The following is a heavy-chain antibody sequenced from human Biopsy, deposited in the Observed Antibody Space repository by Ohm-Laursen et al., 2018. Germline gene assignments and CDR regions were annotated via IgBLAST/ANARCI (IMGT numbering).Heavy chain of an antibody. Sequence: TLSLTCTVSGGSISSYYWNWIRQPPGKGLEWIGYIYYSGTTDYSPPLKSRATISIDKSKNQFFLKLSSVTAEDTAVYYCARDDAVTVIRGLYYWGQGALVTVSS. CDR2: IYYSGTT. V-gene: IGHV4-59*01. CDR3: ARDDAVTVIRGLYY. CDR1: GGSISSYY. D-gene: IGHD2-21*02. J-gene: IGHJ4*02.